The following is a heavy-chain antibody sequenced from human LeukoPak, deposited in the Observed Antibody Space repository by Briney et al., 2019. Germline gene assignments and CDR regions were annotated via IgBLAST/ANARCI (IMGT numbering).Heavy chain of an antibody. D-gene: IGHD3-22*01. J-gene: IGHJ3*02. V-gene: IGHV4-39*07. CDR1: GGSISSSSYY. CDR3: ARDTYYYYDSSGYYLNDAFDI. Sequence: SETLSLTCTVSGGSISSSSYYWGWIRQPPGKGLEWIGSIYYSGSTYYNPSVKSRVTISVDTSKNQFSLKLSSVTAADTAVYYCARDTYYYYDSSGYYLNDAFDIWGQGTMVTVSS. CDR2: IYYSGST.